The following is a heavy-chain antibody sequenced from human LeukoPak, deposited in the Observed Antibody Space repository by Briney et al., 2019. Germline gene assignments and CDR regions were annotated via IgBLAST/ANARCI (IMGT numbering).Heavy chain of an antibody. Sequence: ASVKVSCKASGGTFSSYAISWVRQAPGQGLEWMGRIIPILGIANYAQKFQGRVTITADKSTSTACMELSSLRSEDTAVYYCARDPMYYYDSSGYYWFDPWGQGTLVTVSS. CDR1: GGTFSSYA. V-gene: IGHV1-69*04. CDR3: ARDPMYYYDSSGYYWFDP. CDR2: IIPILGIA. D-gene: IGHD3-22*01. J-gene: IGHJ5*02.